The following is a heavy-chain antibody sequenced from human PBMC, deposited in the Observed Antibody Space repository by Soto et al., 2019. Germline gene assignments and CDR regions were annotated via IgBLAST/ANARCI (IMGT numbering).Heavy chain of an antibody. J-gene: IGHJ4*02. D-gene: IGHD3-3*01. V-gene: IGHV1-69*01. CDR2: IIPIFDTV. CDR3: ARFWSGYYFDY. Sequence: QVQLVQSGAEVKKPGSSVKVSCKASGGTISSYAISWVRQAPGQGLEWMGGIIPIFDTVKYAQKFQGRVTITADESTSTAYMELSSLRYEDTAVYYCARFWSGYYFDYWCQGTLVTVSS. CDR1: GGTISSYA.